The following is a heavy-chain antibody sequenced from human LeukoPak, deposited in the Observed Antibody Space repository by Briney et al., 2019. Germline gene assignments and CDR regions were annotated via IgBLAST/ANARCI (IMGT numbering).Heavy chain of an antibody. D-gene: IGHD2-2*01. CDR2: IYSSGST. CDR1: GFTVSGNY. Sequence: GGSLRLSCAASGFTVSGNYMSWVRQAPGKGLEWVSVIYSSGSTYYADSVKGRFTISRDNSKNTLYLQMNSLRPEDTAVYYCAKDLNYCSSTSCLDHAFDIWGQGTMVTVSS. CDR3: AKDLNYCSSTSCLDHAFDI. V-gene: IGHV3-53*01. J-gene: IGHJ3*02.